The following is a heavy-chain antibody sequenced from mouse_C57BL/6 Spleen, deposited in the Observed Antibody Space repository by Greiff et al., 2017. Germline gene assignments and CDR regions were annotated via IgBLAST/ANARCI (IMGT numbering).Heavy chain of an antibody. D-gene: IGHD2-5*01. V-gene: IGHV1-39*01. CDR2: INPNYGTT. Sequence: EVQLQQSGPELVKPGASVKISCKASGYSFTDYNMNWVKQSNGKSLVWIGVINPNYGTTSYNQKFKGKATLTVDQSSSTAYMQLNSLTSEDSAVYYCAKAHYRNLAWFAYWGQGTLVTVSA. CDR3: AKAHYRNLAWFAY. CDR1: GYSFTDYN. J-gene: IGHJ3*01.